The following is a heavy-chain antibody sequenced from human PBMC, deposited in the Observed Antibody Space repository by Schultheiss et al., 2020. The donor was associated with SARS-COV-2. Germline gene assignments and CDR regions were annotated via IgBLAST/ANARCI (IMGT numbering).Heavy chain of an antibody. Sequence: SGPTLVKPTQTLTLPCTFSGFSLTTSGVCVSWIRQPPGKALEWLALIFWDDDKRYSPSLKSRLTITKDTSKNQVVLTMTNMDPVDTATYYCARTPTRGSGMDVWGQGTTVTVSS. V-gene: IGHV2-5*02. D-gene: IGHD3-16*01. J-gene: IGHJ6*02. CDR3: ARTPTRGSGMDV. CDR1: GFSLTTSGVC. CDR2: IFWDDDK.